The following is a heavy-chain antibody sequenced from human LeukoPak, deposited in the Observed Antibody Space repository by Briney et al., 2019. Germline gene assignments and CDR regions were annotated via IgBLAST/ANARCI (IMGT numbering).Heavy chain of an antibody. CDR2: INHSGST. CDR1: GGSFSGYF. D-gene: IGHD5-24*01. Sequence: SETLSLTCAVYGGSFSGYFWSWIRQAPGRGLEWIGEINHSGSTNYNPSLKSRVTISVDTSKNQFSLKLSSVTAADTAVYYCARVEMATIKGYFDYWGQGTLVTVSS. J-gene: IGHJ4*02. CDR3: ARVEMATIKGYFDY. V-gene: IGHV4-34*01.